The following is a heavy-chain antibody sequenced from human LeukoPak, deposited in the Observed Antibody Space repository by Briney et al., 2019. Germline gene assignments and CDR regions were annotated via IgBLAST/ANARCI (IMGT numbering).Heavy chain of an antibody. CDR3: ARVREEMASDY. CDR2: IYYSGST. V-gene: IGHV4-31*03. Sequence: SETLSLTCTVSGGSISSGGYYWSWIRQHPGKGLEWIGYIYYSGSTYYNPSLKSRVTISVDTSKNQFSLKLSSVTAADTAVYYCARVREEMASDYWGQGTLVTVPS. CDR1: GGSISSGGYY. D-gene: IGHD5-24*01. J-gene: IGHJ4*02.